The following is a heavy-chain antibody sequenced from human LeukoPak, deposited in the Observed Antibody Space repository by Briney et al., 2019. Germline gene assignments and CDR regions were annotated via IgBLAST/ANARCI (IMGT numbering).Heavy chain of an antibody. J-gene: IGHJ4*02. CDR1: GFTFSSYA. V-gene: IGHV3-23*01. CDR2: ISGTGAST. D-gene: IGHD3-10*01. CDR3: AKVRRYYGSGSD. Sequence: PGGSLRLSCAASGFTFSSYAMSWVRQAPGKGLEWVSAISGTGASTYYADSVKGRFTISRVNSKNTVYLQMNSLRAEDTAVYYCAKVRRYYGSGSDWGQGTLVTVSS.